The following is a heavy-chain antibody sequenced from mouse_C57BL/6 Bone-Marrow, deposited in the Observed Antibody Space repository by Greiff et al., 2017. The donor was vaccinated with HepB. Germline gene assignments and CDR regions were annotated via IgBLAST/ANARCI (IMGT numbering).Heavy chain of an antibody. V-gene: IGHV3-5*01. CDR2: IYYSGTI. J-gene: IGHJ2*01. D-gene: IGHD1-1*01. CDR1: GISITTGNYR. CDR3: ARERYYGSSYYFDY. Sequence: EVQGVESGPGLVKPSQTVFLTCTVTGISITTGNYRWSWIRQFPGNKLEWIGYIYYSGTITYNPSLTSRTTSTRDTPKNQFFLEMNSLTAEDTATDYCARERYYGSSYYFDYWGQGTTLTVSS.